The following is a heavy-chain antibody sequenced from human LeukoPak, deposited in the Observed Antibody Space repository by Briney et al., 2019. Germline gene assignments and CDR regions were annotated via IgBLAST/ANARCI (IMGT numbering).Heavy chain of an antibody. D-gene: IGHD1-26*01. J-gene: IGHJ4*02. CDR2: ISYDGSKK. CDR1: GFTFSRYG. V-gene: IGHV3-30*18. CDR3: AKSFSGSYVVTDY. Sequence: PGGSLRLSCAASGFTFSRYGMHWVRQAPGKGREGVAVISYDGSKKYYVDSVKGRFTISRYNSKNTLYLQMNSLRAEDTAVYYCAKSFSGSYVVTDYWGQGTLVTVSS.